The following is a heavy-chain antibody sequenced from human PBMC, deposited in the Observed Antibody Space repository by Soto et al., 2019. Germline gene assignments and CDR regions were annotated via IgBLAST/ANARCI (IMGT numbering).Heavy chain of an antibody. CDR3: ARDLSGPVLVPAAPHY. V-gene: IGHV3-30-3*01. Sequence: QVQLVESGGGVVQPGRSLRLSCAASGFTFSSYAMHWVRQAPGKGLEWVAVISYDGSNKYYADSVKGRFTISRDNSKNTPYLQMNSLRAEDTAVYYCARDLSGPVLVPAAPHYWGQGTLVTVSS. CDR2: ISYDGSNK. J-gene: IGHJ4*02. D-gene: IGHD2-2*01. CDR1: GFTFSSYA.